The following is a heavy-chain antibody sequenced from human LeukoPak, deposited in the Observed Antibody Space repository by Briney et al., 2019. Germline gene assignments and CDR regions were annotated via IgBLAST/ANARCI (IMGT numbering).Heavy chain of an antibody. CDR1: GYSFTSHW. CDR2: IYPGNSGT. J-gene: IGHJ4*02. V-gene: IGHV5-51*01. CDR3: ARQDYRFAFFDY. D-gene: IGHD3-3*01. Sequence: GESLKISCEGSGYSFTSHWIGWVRQMPGKGLEWMGIIYPGNSGTKHSPSFQGQVTISADKSISTAYLQWSSLKASDTAMYYCARQDYRFAFFDYWAQGTLVTVSS.